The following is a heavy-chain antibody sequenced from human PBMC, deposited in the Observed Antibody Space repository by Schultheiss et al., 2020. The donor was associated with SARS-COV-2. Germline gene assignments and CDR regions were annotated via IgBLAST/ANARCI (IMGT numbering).Heavy chain of an antibody. CDR1: GFTFSDYY. J-gene: IGHJ6*02. Sequence: GGSLRLSCAASGFTFSDYYMSWIRQAPGKGLEWVSAISGSGGSTYYADSVKGRFTISRDNSKNTLYLQMNSLRAEDTAVYYCARTGGSPPYYYYYGMDVWGQGTTVTVSS. CDR3: ARTGGSPPYYYYYGMDV. CDR2: ISGSGGST. D-gene: IGHD5-12*01. V-gene: IGHV3-23*01.